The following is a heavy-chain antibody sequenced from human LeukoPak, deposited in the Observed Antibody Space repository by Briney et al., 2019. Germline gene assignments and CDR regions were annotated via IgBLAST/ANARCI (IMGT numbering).Heavy chain of an antibody. D-gene: IGHD2-21*02. CDR1: GYTFTSYY. CDR3: ARGKYCGGDCYSPDDY. Sequence: ASVKVSCKASGYTFTSYYMHWVRQAPGQGLEWMGIINPSGGSTSYAQKFQGRVTMTRDTSTSTVYMELSSLRSEDTAVYYCARGKYCGGDCYSPDDYWGQGTLVTVSS. J-gene: IGHJ4*02. V-gene: IGHV1-46*01. CDR2: INPSGGST.